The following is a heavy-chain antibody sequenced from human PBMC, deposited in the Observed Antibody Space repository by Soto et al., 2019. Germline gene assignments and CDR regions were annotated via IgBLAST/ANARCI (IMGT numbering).Heavy chain of an antibody. Sequence: KESGPTLVKPTQSLTLTCTFSGFSLSTSGVGVGWIRQPPGKALEWLALIYWDNDKRHSPSLKSRLTITKDTSKNQVVLTVTNMDPVDTATYYCSHFTTLYGLDVWGQGTTVTVSS. CDR3: SHFTTLYGLDV. D-gene: IGHD3-3*01. CDR2: IYWDNDK. CDR1: GFSLSTSGVG. J-gene: IGHJ6*02. V-gene: IGHV2-5*02.